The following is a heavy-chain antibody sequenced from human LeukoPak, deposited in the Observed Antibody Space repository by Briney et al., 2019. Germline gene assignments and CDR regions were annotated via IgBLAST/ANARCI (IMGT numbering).Heavy chain of an antibody. CDR2: INAGNGNT. CDR1: GGTFSNYA. J-gene: IGHJ4*02. Sequence: ASVKVSCKASGGTFSNYAISWVRQAPGQRLEWMGWINAGNGNTKYSQKFQGRVTITRDTSASTAYMELSSLRSEDTAVYYCACSVTTQFQGDYWGQGTLVTVSS. D-gene: IGHD4-17*01. CDR3: ACSVTTQFQGDY. V-gene: IGHV1-3*01.